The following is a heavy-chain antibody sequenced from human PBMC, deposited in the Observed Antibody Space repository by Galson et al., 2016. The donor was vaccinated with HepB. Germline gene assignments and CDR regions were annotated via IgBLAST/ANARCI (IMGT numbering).Heavy chain of an antibody. CDR1: DYTFTNYG. CDR2: IGADTGDT. CDR3: ARGTMKCDF. V-gene: IGHV1-18*01. Sequence: SVKVACKASDYTFTNYGINWVRQAPGQGLEWMGWIGADTGDTNYAQKFQGRVTMTTDTSTNTAYMELRSLRSDDTAVYYCARGTMKCDFWGQGTLVTVSS. J-gene: IGHJ4*02. D-gene: IGHD3-22*01.